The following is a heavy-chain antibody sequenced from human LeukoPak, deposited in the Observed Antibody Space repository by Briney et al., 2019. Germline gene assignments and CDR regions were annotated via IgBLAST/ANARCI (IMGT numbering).Heavy chain of an antibody. CDR3: ATDLIWFGESSSAFDI. Sequence: ASVKVSCKVSGYTLTELSMQWVRQAPGKGLEWMGGFDPEDGETIYAQKFQGRVTMTEDTSTDTAYMEPSSLRSEDTAVYYCATDLIWFGESSSAFDIWGQGTMVTVSS. CDR2: FDPEDGET. CDR1: GYTLTELS. J-gene: IGHJ3*02. V-gene: IGHV1-24*01. D-gene: IGHD3-10*01.